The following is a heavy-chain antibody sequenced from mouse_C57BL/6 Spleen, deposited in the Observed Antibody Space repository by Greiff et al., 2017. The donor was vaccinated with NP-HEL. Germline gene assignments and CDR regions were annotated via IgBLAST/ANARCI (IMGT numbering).Heavy chain of an antibody. CDR2: IDPNSGGT. J-gene: IGHJ4*01. V-gene: IGHV1-72*01. CDR1: GYTFTSYW. D-gene: IGHD1-1*01. Sequence: QGQIQQPGAELVKPGASVKLSCKASGYTFTSYWMHWVKQRPGRGREGIGRIDPNSGGTKYNEKFKSKATLTVDKPSSTAYMQLSSLTSEDSAVYYCARCYYGSSYGYYAMDYWGQGTSVTVSS. CDR3: ARCYYGSSYGYYAMDY.